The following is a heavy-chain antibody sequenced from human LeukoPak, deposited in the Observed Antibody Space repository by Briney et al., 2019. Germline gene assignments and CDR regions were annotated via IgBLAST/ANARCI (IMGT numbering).Heavy chain of an antibody. J-gene: IGHJ4*02. CDR1: GYTFTSYG. V-gene: IGHV1-18*01. CDR2: ISAYNGNT. Sequence: ASVKVSCKASGYTFTSYGISWVRQAPGQGLEWMGWISAYNGNTNYAQKLQGRVTMTTDTSTSTAYMELRSLRSDDTAVYYCARGAAPSYYYDSSGYHEGAYFDYWGQGTLVTVSS. D-gene: IGHD3-22*01. CDR3: ARGAAPSYYYDSSGYHEGAYFDY.